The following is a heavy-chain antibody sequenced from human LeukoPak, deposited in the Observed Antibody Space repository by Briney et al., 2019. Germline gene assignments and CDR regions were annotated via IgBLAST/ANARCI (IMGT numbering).Heavy chain of an antibody. CDR2: ISYDGSNK. CDR1: GFTFSSYA. V-gene: IGHV3-30*04. CDR3: AKRAPLDI. Sequence: GRSLRLSCAASGFTFSSYAMHWVRQAPGKGLEWVAVISYDGSNKYYADSVKGRFTISRDNSKNTLYLQMNSLRAEDTAVYYCAKRAPLDIWGQGTMVTVSS. J-gene: IGHJ3*02.